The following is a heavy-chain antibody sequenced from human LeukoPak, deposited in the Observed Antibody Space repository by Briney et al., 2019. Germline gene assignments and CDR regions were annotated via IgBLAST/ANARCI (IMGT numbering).Heavy chain of an antibody. CDR2: INPNGGGT. CDR1: GYSFTGYY. J-gene: IGHJ4*02. CDR3: ARNIVDAVAVGY. Sequence: ASVKVSCKASGYSFTGYYGFWARQAPGQGLEWMGWINPNGGGTNYAQKFQDGVTLTGDTSISTVYMELTRLRSDDTAVYFCARNIVDAVAVGYWGQGTLITVSS. D-gene: IGHD6-19*01. V-gene: IGHV1-2*02.